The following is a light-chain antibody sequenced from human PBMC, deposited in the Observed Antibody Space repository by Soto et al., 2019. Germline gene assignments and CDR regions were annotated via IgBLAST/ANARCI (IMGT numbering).Light chain of an antibody. CDR3: QQYGSSPIT. Sequence: EIVLTHSPGTLSLSPGERATLSCRASQSVSSNYFAWYQQKPGQAPRVLIYVASSRATGIPDRFSGSGSGTDFTLTISRLEPEDFAVYYCQQYGSSPITFGQGTRLEIK. J-gene: IGKJ5*01. V-gene: IGKV3-20*01. CDR2: VAS. CDR1: QSVSSNY.